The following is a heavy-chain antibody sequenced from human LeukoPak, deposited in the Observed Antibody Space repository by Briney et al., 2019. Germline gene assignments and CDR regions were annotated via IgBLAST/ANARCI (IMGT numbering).Heavy chain of an antibody. CDR1: GYTFTSYG. CDR3: ARDLSGYCSGGSCSMPGY. J-gene: IGHJ4*02. D-gene: IGHD2-15*01. Sequence: ASVEVSCKASGYTFTSYGISWVRQAPGQGLEWMGWISAYNGNTNYAQKLQGRVTMTTDTSTSTAYMELRGLRSDDTAVYYCARDLSGYCSGGSCSMPGYWGQGTLVTVSS. V-gene: IGHV1-18*01. CDR2: ISAYNGNT.